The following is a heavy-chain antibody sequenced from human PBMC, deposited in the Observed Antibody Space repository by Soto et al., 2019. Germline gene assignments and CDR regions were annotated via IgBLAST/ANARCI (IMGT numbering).Heavy chain of an antibody. CDR1: GFTFSSYA. D-gene: IGHD2-2*01. CDR3: AKGRGYCSSTSCYVGSDY. V-gene: IGHV3-23*01. J-gene: IGHJ4*02. CDR2: ISGSGAST. Sequence: EVQLLESGGGLVQPGGSLRLSCAASGFTFSSYAMSWVRQAPGKGLEWVSAISGSGASTYYADSVKGRFTISRDNSKNTLYLQMNSLRAKDTAVYYCAKGRGYCSSTSCYVGSDYWGQGTLVTVSS.